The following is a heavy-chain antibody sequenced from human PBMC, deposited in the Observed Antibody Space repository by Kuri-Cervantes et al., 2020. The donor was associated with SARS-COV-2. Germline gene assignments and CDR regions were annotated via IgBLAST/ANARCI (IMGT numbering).Heavy chain of an antibody. CDR2: IYYDGRT. Sequence: ESLKISCTVSGGSISSGGYYWGWIRQPPGKGLEFIGTIYYDGRTYYNTSLKSRVTISVDTSKNQFSLKLSSVTAADTAVYYRARHDYWGQGTLVTVSS. J-gene: IGHJ4*02. CDR3: ARHDY. CDR1: GGSISSGGYY. V-gene: IGHV4-39*01.